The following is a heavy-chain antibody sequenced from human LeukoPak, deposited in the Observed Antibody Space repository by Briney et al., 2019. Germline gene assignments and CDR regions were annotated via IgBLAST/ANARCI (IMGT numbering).Heavy chain of an antibody. D-gene: IGHD6-13*01. J-gene: IGHJ6*03. CDR2: IYSSGST. CDR1: VFSISSNYF. V-gene: IGHV4-38-2*02. CDR3: ARERRDAGYSSSWQTYYYYYMDV. Sequence: PSETLSLTCSVSVFSISSNYFWGWIRQPPGKGLEWIGSIYSSGSTNYNPSLKSRVTISVDTSKNQFSLKLSSVTAADTAVYYCARERRDAGYSSSWQTYYYYYMDVWGKGTTVTISS.